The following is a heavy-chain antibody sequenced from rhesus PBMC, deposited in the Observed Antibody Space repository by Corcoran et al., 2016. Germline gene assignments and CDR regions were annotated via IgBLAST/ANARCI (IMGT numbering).Heavy chain of an antibody. CDR1: GASLSRNW. V-gene: IGHV4-80*01. Sequence: QVQLQESGPGLVKPSEPLSLRCTVPGASLSRNWRTWIRPSPGKGLEWIGEINGTSGSTNSNPSLKSRVTISKDASKSQVSLKLSSVTAADTAIYYCARDPAARDRSFDYWGQGVLVTVSS. J-gene: IGHJ4*01. CDR3: ARDPAARDRSFDY. D-gene: IGHD6-25*01. CDR2: INGTSGST.